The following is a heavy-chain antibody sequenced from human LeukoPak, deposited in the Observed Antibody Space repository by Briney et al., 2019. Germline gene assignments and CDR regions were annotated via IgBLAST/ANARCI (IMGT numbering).Heavy chain of an antibody. J-gene: IGHJ3*02. V-gene: IGHV4-61*02. CDR2: IFTSVST. CDR1: GGSISSGSYY. D-gene: IGHD3-9*01. Sequence: PSQTLSLTCTVSGGSISSGSYYWSWIRQPAGKGLEWIGRIFTSVSTNYNPSLKSRVTISVDTSKNQFSLKLSSVTAADTAVYYCARGSLHYSLFTGYRGDAFDIWGQGTMVTVSS. CDR3: ARGSLHYSLFTGYRGDAFDI.